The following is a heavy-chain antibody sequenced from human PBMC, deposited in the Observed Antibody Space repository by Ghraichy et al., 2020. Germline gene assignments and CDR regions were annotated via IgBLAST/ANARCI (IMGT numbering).Heavy chain of an antibody. CDR3: ARGSTVVRFYYYDGMDV. CDR1: GFSFSGYS. CDR2: ITSSTRTT. D-gene: IGHD4-23*01. V-gene: IGHV3-48*02. Sequence: GGSLRLSCVGSGFSFSGYSMNWVRQSPGKGLEWIAYITSSTRTTSYADSVKGRFTISRDNAQNSLYLQMNSLRDEDTAVYYCARGSTVVRFYYYDGMDVWAKGPRSPSP. J-gene: IGHJ6*02.